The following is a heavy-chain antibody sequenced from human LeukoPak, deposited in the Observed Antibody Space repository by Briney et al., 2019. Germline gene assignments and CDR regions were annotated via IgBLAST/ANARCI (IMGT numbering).Heavy chain of an antibody. Sequence: GGSLRLSCAASGFTFSSYAMSWVRQAPGKGLEWVSAISGSGGSTYYADSVKGRFTVSRDNSKNTLYLQMNSLRAEDTAVYYCAKADYGGYYYYMDVWGKGTTVTVSS. D-gene: IGHD2-21*01. J-gene: IGHJ6*03. CDR2: ISGSGGST. CDR1: GFTFSSYA. CDR3: AKADYGGYYYYMDV. V-gene: IGHV3-23*01.